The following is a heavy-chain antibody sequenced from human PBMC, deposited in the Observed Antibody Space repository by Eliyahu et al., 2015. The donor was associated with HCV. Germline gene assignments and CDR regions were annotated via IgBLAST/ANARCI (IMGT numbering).Heavy chain of an antibody. Sequence: QKFQGRVTITADESTSTAYMELSSLRSEDTAVYYCARDAEYSSSSPHYWGQGTLVTVSS. J-gene: IGHJ4*02. CDR3: ARDAEYSSSSPHY. V-gene: IGHV1-69*01. D-gene: IGHD6-6*01.